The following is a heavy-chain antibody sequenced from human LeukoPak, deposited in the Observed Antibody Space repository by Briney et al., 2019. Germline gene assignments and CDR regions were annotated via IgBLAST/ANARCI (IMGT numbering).Heavy chain of an antibody. V-gene: IGHV5-51*01. CDR1: GYSFTSYW. J-gene: IGHJ4*02. D-gene: IGHD4-17*01. CDR3: ARGGSGDYLGGNDY. CDR2: IYPGEPDI. Sequence: GESLKISCKGSGYSFTSYWIGWVRHMPGKGLEWMGIIYPGEPDIRYSPSFQGQVTISANKSITTAYLQWSSLKASDTAMYYCARGGSGDYLGGNDYWGQGTLVTVSS.